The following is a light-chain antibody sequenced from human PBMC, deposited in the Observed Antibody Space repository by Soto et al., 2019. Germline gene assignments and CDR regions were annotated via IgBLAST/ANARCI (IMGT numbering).Light chain of an antibody. V-gene: IGKV3-11*01. J-gene: IGKJ2*01. CDR1: QTVSSY. CDR3: QQRSNWPWT. CDR2: DAS. Sequence: EIVLTQSPAILSLSPGERDTLSWRASQTVSSYLAWYQQKPGQAPKLLIYDASARATGIPARFSGSGSGTDFTLTISSLEPEDFAVYYCQQRSNWPWTFGQGTKLEIK.